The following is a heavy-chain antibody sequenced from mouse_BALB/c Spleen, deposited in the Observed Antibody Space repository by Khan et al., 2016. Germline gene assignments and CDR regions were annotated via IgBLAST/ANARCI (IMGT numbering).Heavy chain of an antibody. Sequence: EVQLQESGPGLVKPSQSLSLTCTVTGYSITSGYAWNWIRQFPGSKLEWMGYITYSGGTSYNPSLKSRISVTRDTSKNQFFLQFNSVTTEDTVTYYCARDYYGSSFFDYWGQGTLVTVSA. V-gene: IGHV3-2*02. CDR1: GYSITSGYA. CDR2: ITYSGGT. D-gene: IGHD1-1*01. CDR3: ARDYYGSSFFDY. J-gene: IGHJ3*01.